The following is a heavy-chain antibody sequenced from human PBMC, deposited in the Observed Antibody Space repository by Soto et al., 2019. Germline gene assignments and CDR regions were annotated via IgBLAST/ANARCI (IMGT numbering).Heavy chain of an antibody. CDR1: LGTFRSYA. D-gene: IGHD2-21*02. CDR3: AILGAYCGGDCYLPFDY. V-gene: IGHV1-69*06. J-gene: IGHJ4*02. Sequence: SVKVSWKGSLGTFRSYAISWVRQATGQGLEWMGGIIPIFGTANYAQKFQGRVTITADKSTSTAYMELSSLRSEDTAVYYCAILGAYCGGDCYLPFDYWGQGNLVTVSS. CDR2: IIPIFGTA.